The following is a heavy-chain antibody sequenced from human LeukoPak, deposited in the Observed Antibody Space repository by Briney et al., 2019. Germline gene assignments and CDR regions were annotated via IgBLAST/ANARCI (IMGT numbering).Heavy chain of an antibody. CDR2: IYYSGST. CDR1: GGSISSSSYY. J-gene: IGHJ4*02. CDR3: ARWTYYYDSSGSPDLY. Sequence: PSETLSLTCTVSGGSISSSSYYWGWIRQPPGKGLEWIGSIYYSGSTYYNPSLKSRVTISVDTSKNQFSLKLTSVTAADTAVYYCARWTYYYDSSGSPDLYWGQGTLVTVSS. V-gene: IGHV4-39*07. D-gene: IGHD3-22*01.